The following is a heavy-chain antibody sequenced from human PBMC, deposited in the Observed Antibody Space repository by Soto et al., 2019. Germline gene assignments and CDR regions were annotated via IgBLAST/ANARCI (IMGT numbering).Heavy chain of an antibody. D-gene: IGHD3-3*01. CDR1: GYSCTSYW. CDR3: ARCFVVGLDDFWSHYYYYYGMDV. Sequence: GESLKISCKGSGYSCTSYWIGWVRQMHGKGLEWMGIIYPGESDTRYSPSFQGQVTISADKSISTAYLQWSSLKASDTAMYYCARCFVVGLDDFWSHYYYYYGMDVWGQGTTVTVSS. J-gene: IGHJ6*02. CDR2: IYPGESDT. V-gene: IGHV5-51*01.